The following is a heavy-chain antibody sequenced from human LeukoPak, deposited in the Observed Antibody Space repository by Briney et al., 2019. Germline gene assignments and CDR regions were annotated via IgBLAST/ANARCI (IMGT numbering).Heavy chain of an antibody. V-gene: IGHV3-30*18. CDR3: AKVRGNVGSSYFPDY. J-gene: IGHJ4*02. CDR1: GFTFSTYG. Sequence: GGSLRLSCAASGFTFSTYGMHWVRQAPGKGLEWVAVILYDGSNRQYADSVKGRFTISRDNSKNTLYLQMNSLRVEDTAVYYCAKVRGNVGSSYFPDYWGQGTLVTVSS. CDR2: ILYDGSNR. D-gene: IGHD3-22*01.